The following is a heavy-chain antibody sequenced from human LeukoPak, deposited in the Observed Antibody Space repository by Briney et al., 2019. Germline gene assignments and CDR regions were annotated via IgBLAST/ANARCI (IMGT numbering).Heavy chain of an antibody. J-gene: IGHJ4*02. CDR3: ARAQGIEVSGDY. Sequence: GGSLRLSCAASGFTFSSYWMHWVRQAPGKGLVWVSRINSDGSSTSYADSVKGRFTISRDNAKNPLYLQMNSLRAEDTAVYYCARAQGIEVSGDYWGQGTLVTVSS. CDR2: INSDGSST. CDR1: GFTFSSYW. V-gene: IGHV3-74*01. D-gene: IGHD6-19*01.